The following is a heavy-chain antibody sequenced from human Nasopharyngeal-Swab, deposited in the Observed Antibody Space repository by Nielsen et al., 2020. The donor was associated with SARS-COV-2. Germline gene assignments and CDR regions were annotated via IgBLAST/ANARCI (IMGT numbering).Heavy chain of an antibody. J-gene: IGHJ4*02. CDR1: GFTFSSYA. CDR2: ISGSGGST. V-gene: IGHV3-23*01. D-gene: IGHD6-13*01. CDR3: AKDLYSSSWWRGYFDY. Sequence: GGSLRLSCAASGFTFSSYAMSWVRQAPGKGLGWVSAISGSGGSTSYADPVKGRFTISRDNTKNTLYLQMNSLRAEDTAVYYCAKDLYSSSWWRGYFDYWGQGTLVTVSS.